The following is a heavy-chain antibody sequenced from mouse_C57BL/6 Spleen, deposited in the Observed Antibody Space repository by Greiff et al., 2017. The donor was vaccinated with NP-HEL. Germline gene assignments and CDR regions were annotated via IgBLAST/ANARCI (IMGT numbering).Heavy chain of an antibody. CDR2: ISSGSSTI. D-gene: IGHD1-1*01. Sequence: EVMLVESGGGLVKPGGSLKLSCAASGFTFSDYGMHWVRQAPEKGLEWVAYISSGSSTIYYADTVKGRFTISRDNAKNTLFLQMNSLRSEDTAMYYGGRPYYYGSSSCAMDYWGQGTSVTVSS. CDR1: GFTFSDYG. V-gene: IGHV5-17*01. CDR3: GRPYYYGSSSCAMDY. J-gene: IGHJ4*01.